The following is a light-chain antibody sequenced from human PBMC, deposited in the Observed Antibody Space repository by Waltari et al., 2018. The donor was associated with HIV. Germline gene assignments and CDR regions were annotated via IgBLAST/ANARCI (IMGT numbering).Light chain of an antibody. CDR2: EDN. CDR3: QSYDTKTHWV. Sequence: PHSVSGSAGKTVTISCTRDSGSIGSNYVQWFQQRPGSSPRTLIFEDNQRPSGVSDRFSASIDSSSNSASLTISGLKTEDEGHYYCQSYDTKTHWVFGGGS. J-gene: IGLJ3*02. CDR1: SGSIGSNY. V-gene: IGLV6-57*01.